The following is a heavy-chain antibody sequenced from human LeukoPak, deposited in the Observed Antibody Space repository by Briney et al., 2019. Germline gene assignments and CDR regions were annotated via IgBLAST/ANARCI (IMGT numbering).Heavy chain of an antibody. CDR1: GFPFITFA. J-gene: IGHJ4*02. D-gene: IGHD5-12*01. CDR2: LPYDGSNK. Sequence: GGSLRLSCAASGFPFITFALPGVPQAPGRGLGGVEVLPYDGSNKYYADSVKGRFTISRDNSKNTLYLQMNSLRAEDTAVYYCARDLDVDIVATIRGPGDYWGQGTLVTVSS. CDR3: ARDLDVDIVATIRGPGDY. V-gene: IGHV3-30*04.